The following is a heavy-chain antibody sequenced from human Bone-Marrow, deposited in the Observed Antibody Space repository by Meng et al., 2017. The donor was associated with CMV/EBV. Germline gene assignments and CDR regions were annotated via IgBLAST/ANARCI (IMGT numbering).Heavy chain of an antibody. CDR3: ARDLWELLPTDGMDV. CDR2: INPNTGDT. V-gene: IGHV1-2*02. D-gene: IGHD1-26*01. Sequence: ASVKVSCKASGYTFNDYYISWVRQAPGQGLEWMGWINPNTGDTSYAQKFQGTVTMTRDSSINTAYMELSRLRSDDTAVYYCARDLWELLPTDGMDVWGQGTTVTVSS. J-gene: IGHJ6*02. CDR1: GYTFNDYY.